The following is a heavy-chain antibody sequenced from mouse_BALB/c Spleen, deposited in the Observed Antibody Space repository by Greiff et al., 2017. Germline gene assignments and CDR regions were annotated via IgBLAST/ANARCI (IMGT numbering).Heavy chain of an antibody. CDR1: GYTFTSCT. CDR2: INPSSGYT. J-gene: IGHJ3*01. CDR3: ARENYGAY. D-gene: IGHD1-1*01. V-gene: IGHV1-4*01. Sequence: VKLMESGAELARPGASVKMSCKASGYTFTSCTMHWVKQRPGQGLEWIGYINPSSGYTNYNQKFKDKATLTADKSSSTAYMQLSSLTSEDSAVYYCARENYGAYWGQGTLVTVSA.